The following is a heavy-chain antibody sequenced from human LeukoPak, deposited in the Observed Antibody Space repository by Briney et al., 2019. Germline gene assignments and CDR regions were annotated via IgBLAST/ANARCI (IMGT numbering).Heavy chain of an antibody. Sequence: SETLSLTCAVYGGSFSGYYWSWIRQPPGKGLEWIGEINHSGSTNYNPSLKNRVTISVDTSKNQFSLKLSSVTAADTAVYYCARGRNYYGSGSTPPNFDYWGQGTLVTVSS. V-gene: IGHV4-34*01. D-gene: IGHD3-10*01. CDR3: ARGRNYYGSGSTPPNFDY. CDR2: INHSGST. CDR1: GGSFSGYY. J-gene: IGHJ4*02.